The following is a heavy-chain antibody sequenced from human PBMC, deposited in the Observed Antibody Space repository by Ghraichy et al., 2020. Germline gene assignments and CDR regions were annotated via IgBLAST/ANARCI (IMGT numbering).Heavy chain of an antibody. D-gene: IGHD6-19*01. Sequence: SDTLSLTCSVSGGYISGHHWSWIRQPAGKGLEWIGRVYSSGSTNYNPSLKSRVAMSVDASKNQFSVRLSSVTASDTAVYYCARVVNSGWFAYGLDVWGHGTTVTVSS. CDR1: GGYISGHH. CDR3: ARVVNSGWFAYGLDV. CDR2: VYSSGST. J-gene: IGHJ6*02. V-gene: IGHV4-4*07.